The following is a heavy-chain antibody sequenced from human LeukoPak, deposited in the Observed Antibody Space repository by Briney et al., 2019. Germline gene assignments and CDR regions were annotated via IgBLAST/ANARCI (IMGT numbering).Heavy chain of an antibody. CDR3: ARAEGGSGYVLDY. CDR1: GGSIGSGAYY. J-gene: IGHJ4*02. Sequence: SQTLSLTCTVSGGSIGSGAYYWTWIRQPPGKGLEWFGYIYHSGDTYYNPSLKSRVTISVDTSKNQFSLTLTSVTAADTAVYFCARAEGGSGYVLDYWGQGTLVTVSS. V-gene: IGHV4-30-2*01. D-gene: IGHD5-12*01. CDR2: IYHSGDT.